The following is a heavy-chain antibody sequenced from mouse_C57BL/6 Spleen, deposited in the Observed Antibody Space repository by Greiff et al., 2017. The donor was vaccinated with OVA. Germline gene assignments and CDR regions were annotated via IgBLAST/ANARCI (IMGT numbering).Heavy chain of an antibody. CDR3: ARWVRAMDDGYYEAWFAY. J-gene: IGHJ3*01. CDR1: GFNIKDYY. D-gene: IGHD2-3*01. Sequence: EVQLQQSGAELVKPGASVKLSCTASGFNIKDYYMHWVKQRTEQGLEWIGRIDPEDGETKYAPKFQGKATITADTSSNTAYLQLSSLTSADTAVYYCARWVRAMDDGYYEAWFAYWGQGTLVTVSA. V-gene: IGHV14-2*01. CDR2: IDPEDGET.